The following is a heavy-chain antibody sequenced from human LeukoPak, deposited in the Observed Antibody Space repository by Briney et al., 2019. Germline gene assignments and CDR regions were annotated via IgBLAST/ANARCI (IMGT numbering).Heavy chain of an antibody. D-gene: IGHD1-26*01. CDR3: ARDPYSGSYSDYYYYYMDV. CDR2: ITSSGSYI. Sequence: PGGSLRLSCAASEFSVGSNYMTWVRQAPGKGLEWVSSITSSGSYIYYADSVKGRFTISRDNAKNSLYLQLNSLRAEDTAVYYCARDPYSGSYSDYYYYYMDVWGKGTTVTVSS. J-gene: IGHJ6*03. CDR1: EFSVGSNY. V-gene: IGHV3-21*01.